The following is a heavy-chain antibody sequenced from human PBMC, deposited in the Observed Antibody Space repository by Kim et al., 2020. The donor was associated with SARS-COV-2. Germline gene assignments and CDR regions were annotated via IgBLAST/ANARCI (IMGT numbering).Heavy chain of an antibody. Sequence: FSPSFQGHVTIPADKSISTAYLQWSSLKASDTAMYYCARRGRIAAAGTDYWGQGTLVTVSS. CDR3: ARRGRIAAAGTDY. V-gene: IGHV5-10-1*01. D-gene: IGHD6-13*01. J-gene: IGHJ4*02.